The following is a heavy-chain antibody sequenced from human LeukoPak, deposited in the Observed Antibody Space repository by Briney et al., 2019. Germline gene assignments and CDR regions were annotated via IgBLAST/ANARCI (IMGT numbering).Heavy chain of an antibody. CDR1: GFTFSSYG. Sequence: GGSLRLSCAASGFTFSSYGMHWVRQAPGKGLEWVAVIWYDGSNKYYADSVKGRFTISRDNSKNTLYLQMNSLRAEDTAVYYCARAPSGSYYYFDYWGQGTLVTASS. J-gene: IGHJ4*02. D-gene: IGHD1-26*01. V-gene: IGHV3-33*01. CDR2: IWYDGSNK. CDR3: ARAPSGSYYYFDY.